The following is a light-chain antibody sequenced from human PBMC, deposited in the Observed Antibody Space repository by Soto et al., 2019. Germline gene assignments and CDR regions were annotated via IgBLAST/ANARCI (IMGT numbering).Light chain of an antibody. CDR3: SAYITSTTLVV. CDR1: SSDVGSYNF. CDR2: DVS. J-gene: IGLJ2*01. Sequence: QSALTQPASVSGSPGQSSTISCTETSSDVGSYNFVSWYQQHPGKAPKVMIYDVSNRPSGVSNRFSGSKSGNTASLTISGLQAEDEADYYCSAYITSTTLVVFGGGTKLTVL. V-gene: IGLV2-14*01.